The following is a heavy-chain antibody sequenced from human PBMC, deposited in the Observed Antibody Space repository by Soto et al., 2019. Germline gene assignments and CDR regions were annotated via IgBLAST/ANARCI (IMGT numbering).Heavy chain of an antibody. D-gene: IGHD2-2*01. CDR2: INSGKGNT. J-gene: IGHJ4*02. CDR1: GYTFTRYA. V-gene: IGHV1-3*04. Sequence: GASVKVSCKASGYTFTRYAMHWVRQAPGQRLEWMGWINSGKGNTKYSEKFQGRVTITSDTSASTAYMDLSRLRSEDTAMYYCARAGDDCSAANCYVIDYWGQGTLVTVSS. CDR3: ARAGDDCSAANCYVIDY.